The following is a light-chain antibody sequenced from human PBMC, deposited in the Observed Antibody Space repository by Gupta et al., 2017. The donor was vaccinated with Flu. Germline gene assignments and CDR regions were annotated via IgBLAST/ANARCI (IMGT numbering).Light chain of an antibody. CDR2: KAS. CDR1: QSINNW. Sequence: DIHMTQSPPTLSASVGDRVTITCRASQSINNWLAWYQQKPGRAPKLPIYKASNLKSGVPSRFSGSESVTEFTLTINSLHPDDFATYYCQQHLSYPLTFGGGTKVKIK. CDR3: QQHLSYPLT. J-gene: IGKJ4*01. V-gene: IGKV1-5*03.